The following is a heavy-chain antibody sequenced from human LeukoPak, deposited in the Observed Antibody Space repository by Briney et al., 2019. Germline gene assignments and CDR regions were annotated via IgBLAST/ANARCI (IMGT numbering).Heavy chain of an antibody. CDR1: GGSISSYY. CDR3: ARGDGDYGWFDP. D-gene: IGHD4-17*01. J-gene: IGHJ5*02. Sequence: PSETLPLTCTVSGGSISSYYWSWIRQPPGNGLEWIGYIYYSGSTNYNPSLKSRVTISVDTSKNHFSLKLSSVTAADTAVYYCARGDGDYGWFDPWGQGTLVTVSS. CDR2: IYYSGST. V-gene: IGHV4-59*01.